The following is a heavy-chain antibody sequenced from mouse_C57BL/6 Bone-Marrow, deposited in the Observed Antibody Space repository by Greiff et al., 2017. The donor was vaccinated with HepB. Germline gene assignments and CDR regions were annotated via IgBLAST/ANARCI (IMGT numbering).Heavy chain of an antibody. J-gene: IGHJ2*01. V-gene: IGHV1-82*01. CDR2: IYPGDGDT. Sequence: QVQLQQSGPELVKPGASVKISCKASGYAFSSSWMNWVKQRPGKGLEWIGRIYPGDGDTNYNGKFKGKATLTADKSSSTAYMQLSSLTSEDSAVYFCARGGAQALYYFDYWGQGTTLTVSS. D-gene: IGHD3-2*02. CDR1: GYAFSSSW. CDR3: ARGGAQALYYFDY.